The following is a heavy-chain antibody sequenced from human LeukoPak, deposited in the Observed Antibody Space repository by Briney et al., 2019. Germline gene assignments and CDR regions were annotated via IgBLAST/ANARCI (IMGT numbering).Heavy chain of an antibody. V-gene: IGHV4-30-4*08. CDR3: ARGWGDTAMVLSAWFDP. J-gene: IGHJ5*02. Sequence: SETLSLTCTVSGGSISSSSYYWGWIRQPPGKGLEWIGYIYYSGSTYYNPSLKSRVTISVDTSKNQFSLKLSSVTAADTAVYYCARGWGDTAMVLSAWFDPWGQGTLVTVSS. D-gene: IGHD5-18*01. CDR2: IYYSGST. CDR1: GGSISSSSYY.